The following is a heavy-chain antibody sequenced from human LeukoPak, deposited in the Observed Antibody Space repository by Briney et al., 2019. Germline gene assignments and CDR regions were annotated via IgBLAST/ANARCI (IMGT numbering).Heavy chain of an antibody. V-gene: IGHV1-18*01. D-gene: IGHD3-9*01. Sequence: GASVKVSCKASGYTSTSYGISWVRQAPGQGLEWMGWISAYNGNTNYAQKLQGRVTMTTDTSTSTAYMELRSLRSDDTAVYYCARDTYAYDILTGYSPWFDPWGQGTLVTVSS. CDR3: ARDTYAYDILTGYSPWFDP. CDR2: ISAYNGNT. J-gene: IGHJ5*02. CDR1: GYTSTSYG.